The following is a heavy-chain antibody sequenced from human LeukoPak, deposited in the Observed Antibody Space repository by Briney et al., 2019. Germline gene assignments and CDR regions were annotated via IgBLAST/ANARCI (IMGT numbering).Heavy chain of an antibody. Sequence: GSSGNVSCKASGGTFSIYAISWVRLAPGQGLEWKGGFIPIFGTAYYAQKFQRIVTITTYESTSTAYMEVSSLRSEDKAVYYCASYCSGGSCYSALDYWGQGTLVTVSS. CDR1: GGTFSIYA. J-gene: IGHJ4*02. D-gene: IGHD2-15*01. CDR2: FIPIFGTA. CDR3: ASYCSGGSCYSALDY. V-gene: IGHV1-69*05.